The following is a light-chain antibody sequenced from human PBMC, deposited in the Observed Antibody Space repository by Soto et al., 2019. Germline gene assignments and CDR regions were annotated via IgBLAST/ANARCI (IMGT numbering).Light chain of an antibody. CDR3: QQYGSSFVT. J-gene: IGKJ3*01. V-gene: IGKV3-20*01. CDR1: QTVTSDH. CDR2: GAS. Sequence: DIVLTQSPDTLSLSPGESATLSCRASQTVTSDHLAWYQQRLGQPPRLLIYGASGRASDIPDRFRGSGSGTDFTLTISRLEPEVFAVYYCQQYGSSFVTFGPGTRVDVK.